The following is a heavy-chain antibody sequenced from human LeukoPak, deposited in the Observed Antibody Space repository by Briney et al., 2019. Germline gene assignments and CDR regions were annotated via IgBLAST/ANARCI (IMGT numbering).Heavy chain of an antibody. CDR3: AGSGWFLDY. J-gene: IGHJ4*02. CDR2: INHSGST. CDR1: GGSFSGHY. D-gene: IGHD6-19*01. Sequence: SETLSLTCAVYGGSFSGHYWSWIRQPPGKGLEWIGEINHSGSTNYNPSLKSRVTISVDTSKNQFSLKLSSVTAADTAVYYCAGSGWFLDYWGQGTLVTVSS. V-gene: IGHV4-34*01.